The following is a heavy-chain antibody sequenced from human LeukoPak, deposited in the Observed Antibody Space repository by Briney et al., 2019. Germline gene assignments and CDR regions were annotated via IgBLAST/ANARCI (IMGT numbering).Heavy chain of an antibody. V-gene: IGHV1-2*02. Sequence: ASVKVSCTASGYTSTGYYMHWVRQAPGQGLEWMGWINPNSGGTNYAQKFQGRVTMTRDTSISTAYMELSRLRSDDTAVYYCARINYYDFWSGQFDYWGQGTLVTVSS. CDR1: GYTSTGYY. D-gene: IGHD3-3*01. J-gene: IGHJ4*02. CDR3: ARINYYDFWSGQFDY. CDR2: INPNSGGT.